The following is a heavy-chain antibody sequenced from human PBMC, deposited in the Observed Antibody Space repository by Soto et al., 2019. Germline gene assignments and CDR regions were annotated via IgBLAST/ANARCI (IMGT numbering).Heavy chain of an antibody. CDR3: AISGSYYEPLGY. CDR1: GFTFDDYA. Sequence: EVQLVESGGGLVQPGRSLRLSYAASGFTFDDYAMHWVRQAPGKGLEWVSGISWNSGSIGYADSVKGRFTISRDNAKNSLYLQMNSLRAEDTALYYCAISGSYYEPLGYWGQGTLVTVSS. J-gene: IGHJ4*02. CDR2: ISWNSGSI. V-gene: IGHV3-9*01. D-gene: IGHD1-26*01.